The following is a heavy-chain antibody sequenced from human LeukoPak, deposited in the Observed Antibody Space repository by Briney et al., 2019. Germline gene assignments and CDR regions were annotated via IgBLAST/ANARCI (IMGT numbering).Heavy chain of an antibody. CDR2: INPNSGGT. Sequence: ASVKVSCKASGCTFTGYYMHWVRQAPGQGLEWMGWINPNSGGTNYAQKFQGRVTMTRDTSISTAYMELSRLRSDDTAVYYCALGGYSSGWQIDYWGQGTLVTVSS. J-gene: IGHJ4*02. V-gene: IGHV1-2*02. CDR3: ALGGYSSGWQIDY. D-gene: IGHD6-19*01. CDR1: GCTFTGYY.